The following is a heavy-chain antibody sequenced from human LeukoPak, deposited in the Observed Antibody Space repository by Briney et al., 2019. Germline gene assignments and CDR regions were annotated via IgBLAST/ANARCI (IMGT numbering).Heavy chain of an antibody. J-gene: IGHJ6*02. Sequence: SETLSLTCTLSGGSISSYYWSCIRHPPGKGLEWIGYIYYIGSTTYNPHLKSRVTISVDTSKNQFSLKLSSVTAADTAVYYCARDAGGSSFIPMDVWGQGTTVTVSS. CDR3: ARDAGGSSFIPMDV. CDR2: IYYIGST. V-gene: IGHV4-59*01. D-gene: IGHD2-15*01. CDR1: GGSISSYY.